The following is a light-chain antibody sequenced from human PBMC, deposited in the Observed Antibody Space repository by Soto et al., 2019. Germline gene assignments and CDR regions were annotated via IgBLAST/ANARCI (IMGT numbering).Light chain of an antibody. V-gene: IGKV3D-15*01. J-gene: IGKJ5*01. CDR2: GAS. CDR3: QQYGTSPRT. Sequence: EIVMTQSPATLSVSPGERATLYCRASQSISSNLAWYQQKPGQAPRLLIYGASTRATGIPARFSGSGSGTEFTLTISSLQSDDFAVYICQQYGTSPRTFGQGTRLEIK. CDR1: QSISSN.